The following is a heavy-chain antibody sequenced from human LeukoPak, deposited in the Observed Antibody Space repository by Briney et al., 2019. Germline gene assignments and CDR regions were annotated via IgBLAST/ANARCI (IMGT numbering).Heavy chain of an antibody. J-gene: IGHJ4*02. V-gene: IGHV3-23*01. CDR2: ISGSGSST. CDR1: GFTFSTYA. D-gene: IGHD3-3*01. Sequence: GGSLRLSCAASGFTFSTYAMSWVRQAPGNGLEWVSSISGSGSSTYYADSVKGRFTISRDNSKNTLYLQMNSLRAEDTAVYYCAKRPDCDFWSGYQDFWGQGTLVTVSS. CDR3: AKRPDCDFWSGYQDF.